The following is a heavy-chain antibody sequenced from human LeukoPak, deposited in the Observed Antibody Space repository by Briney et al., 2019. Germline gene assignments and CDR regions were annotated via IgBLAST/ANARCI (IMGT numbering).Heavy chain of an antibody. CDR2: IKPSGGST. CDR1: GDTFSGYV. Sequence: GASVKVSCKGSGDTFSGYVISWVREAPGQGVVWVGIIKPSGGSTRYEQRFQGRVNVTRDTSTSTVYMELRSLRSEDTAVYYCASDPTFPEGWEFDYWGQGTLVTVSS. J-gene: IGHJ4*02. D-gene: IGHD1-26*01. CDR3: ASDPTFPEGWEFDY. V-gene: IGHV1-46*01.